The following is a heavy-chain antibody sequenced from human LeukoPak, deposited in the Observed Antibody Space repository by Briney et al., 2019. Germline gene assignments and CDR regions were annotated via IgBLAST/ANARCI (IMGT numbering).Heavy chain of an antibody. J-gene: IGHJ4*02. CDR1: GYTFTTYA. CDR3: ATDSNQLLSLSY. D-gene: IGHD2-2*01. Sequence: ASVKVSCKASGYTFTTYAIHWVRQAPGQRPEWMGWINGGDGDTRYSQNFQDRVTIIRDTSATTAYMELSSLRSEDTAVYYCATDSNQLLSLSYWGQGTLVTVSS. CDR2: INGGDGDT. V-gene: IGHV1-3*01.